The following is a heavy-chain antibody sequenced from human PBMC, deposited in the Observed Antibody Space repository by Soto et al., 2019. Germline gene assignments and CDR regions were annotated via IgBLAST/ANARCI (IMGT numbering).Heavy chain of an antibody. D-gene: IGHD3-16*01. V-gene: IGHV3-7*03. Sequence: GGSLRLSCAASGFIFSNYWMTWVRQARGKGLEWVAVIKDDGSEKYYLDSVKGRFTISRDNAENSLYLQMDSLRVEDTALYFCAQDADRLGELWGYFQNWGQGTPVTVSS. CDR3: AQDADRLGELWGYFQN. J-gene: IGHJ1*01. CDR1: GFIFSNYW. CDR2: IKDDGSEK.